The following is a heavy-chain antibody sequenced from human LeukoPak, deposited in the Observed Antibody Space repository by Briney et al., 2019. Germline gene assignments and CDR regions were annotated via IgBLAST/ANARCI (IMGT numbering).Heavy chain of an antibody. CDR1: GDSVSGNSAA. D-gene: IGHD6-13*01. Sequence: SQTLSLTCAISGDSVSGNSAAWHWIRQSPSRGLEWLGRTYYRSKWYNDYAVSLRSRITFNSGTSKNQFSLQLNSVTPEDTAVYFCARDGTDRSSSWYYYFDCWGQGSLVTVSS. J-gene: IGHJ4*02. V-gene: IGHV6-1*01. CDR3: ARDGTDRSSSWYYYFDC. CDR2: TYYRSKWYN.